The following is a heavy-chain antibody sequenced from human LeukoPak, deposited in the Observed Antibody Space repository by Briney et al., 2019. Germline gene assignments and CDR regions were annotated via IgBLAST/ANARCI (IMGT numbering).Heavy chain of an antibody. CDR2: IYHSGST. CDR1: GDSISSSNW. V-gene: IGHV4-4*02. CDR3: AREFRIESSGYFFDY. J-gene: IGHJ4*02. Sequence: SGTLSLTCAVSGDSISSSNWCSWVRQPPGKGLEWIGEIYHSGSTYYNPSLKSRVTISVDTSKKQFSLKLSSVTAADTAVYYCAREFRIESSGYFFDYWGQGTLVTVSS. D-gene: IGHD3-22*01.